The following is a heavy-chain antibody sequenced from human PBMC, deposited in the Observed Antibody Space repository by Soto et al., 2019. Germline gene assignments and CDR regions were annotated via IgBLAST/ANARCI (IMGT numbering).Heavy chain of an antibody. CDR1: DGSIGSYY. J-gene: IGHJ4*02. V-gene: IGHV4-59*01. CDR3: ARGGWGYSGPIDY. D-gene: IGHD5-12*01. CDR2: IYYSGST. Sequence: PSETLALSYTVSDGSIGSYYWRWIRQPPGKGLEWIGYIYYSGSTNYNPSLKRRVTISVDTSKNQFSLKLSSVTAADTAVYYCARGGWGYSGPIDYWGQGTLVTVSS.